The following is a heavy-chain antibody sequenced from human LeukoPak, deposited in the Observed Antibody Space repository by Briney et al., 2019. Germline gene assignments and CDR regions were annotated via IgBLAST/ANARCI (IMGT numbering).Heavy chain of an antibody. CDR2: IIPIFGTA. Sequence: ASVKDSCKASGSTFTSYAISWVRQAPGQGLEWMGGIIPIFGTANYAQKFQGRVTITADESTSTAYMELSSLRSEDTAVYYCARAAGSSFGFLVYWGQGTLVTVSS. CDR1: GSTFTSYA. D-gene: IGHD6-6*01. V-gene: IGHV1-69*13. J-gene: IGHJ4*02. CDR3: ARAAGSSFGFLVY.